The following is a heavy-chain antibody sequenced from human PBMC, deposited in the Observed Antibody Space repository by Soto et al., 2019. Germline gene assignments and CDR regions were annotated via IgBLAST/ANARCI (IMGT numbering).Heavy chain of an antibody. Sequence: PGGSLRLSCAASGSTVSSNYMSWVRQAPGKGLEWVSVIYSGGSTYYADSVKGRFTISRDNSKNTLYLQMNSLRAEDTAVYYCARQWFGELSLYYYGMDVWGQGTTVTVSS. CDR1: GSTVSSNY. CDR3: ARQWFGELSLYYYGMDV. J-gene: IGHJ6*02. CDR2: IYSGGST. V-gene: IGHV3-53*01. D-gene: IGHD3-10*01.